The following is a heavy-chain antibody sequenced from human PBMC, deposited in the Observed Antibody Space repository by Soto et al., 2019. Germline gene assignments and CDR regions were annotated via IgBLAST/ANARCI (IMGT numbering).Heavy chain of an antibody. CDR3: ARGVGSSWYFSYFDY. J-gene: IGHJ4*02. CDR2: IYYGST. CDR1: AGGSISSGDSY. D-gene: IGHD6-13*01. V-gene: IGHV4-31*03. Sequence: QVQLQESGPGLVKPSQTLSLTYTVSAGGSISSGDSYWSWIRQHPGKGLEYIGHIYYGSTYYNPSLKSRVSISVDTSKNQFSLNLNSVTAADTAVYYCARGVGSSWYFSYFDYWGQGTLVSVSS.